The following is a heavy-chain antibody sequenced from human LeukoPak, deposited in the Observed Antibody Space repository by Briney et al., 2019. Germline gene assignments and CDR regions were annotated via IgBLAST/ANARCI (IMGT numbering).Heavy chain of an antibody. CDR3: ARGYYYMDV. CDR1: TDSFNDYF. J-gene: IGHJ6*03. CDR2: INHREYT. Sequence: PSDTLSLTCAVYTDSFNDYFWSWIRQSPGKGLEWIGEINHREYTNYNPSLTSRVTISVDTAKKQFSLKLGSVTAADTAVYYCARGYYYMDVWDKGAAVTVSS. V-gene: IGHV4-34*01.